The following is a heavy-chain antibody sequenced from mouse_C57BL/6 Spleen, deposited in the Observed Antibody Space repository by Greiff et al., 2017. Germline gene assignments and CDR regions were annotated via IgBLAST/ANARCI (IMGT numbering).Heavy chain of an antibody. CDR1: GYTFTSYW. CDR2: IDPSDSET. J-gene: IGHJ2*01. V-gene: IGHV1-52*01. Sequence: QVQLQQSGAELVRPGSSVKLSCKASGYTFTSYWMHWVKQRPIQGLEWIGNIDPSDSETHYNQKFKDKATLTVDKSSSTAYMQLSSLTSEDSAVYYCARGATVVDDYFDYWGQGTTLTVSS. CDR3: ARGATVVDDYFDY. D-gene: IGHD1-1*01.